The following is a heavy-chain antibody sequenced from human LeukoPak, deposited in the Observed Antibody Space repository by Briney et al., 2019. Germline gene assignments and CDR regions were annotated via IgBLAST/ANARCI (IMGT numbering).Heavy chain of an antibody. CDR1: GTTFSTYW. J-gene: IGHJ4*02. V-gene: IGHV3-7*01. CDR2: IKQDGSKK. CDR3: ATTEHWLPQGVDY. Sequence: GPSLRLSRAVAGTTFSTYWMSCASHPPGEGLEWLANIKQDGSKKYYLDSVKGRFTISRDNAKNSLYLQMNSLRPEDTAVYYCATTEHWLPQGVDYWGQGTLVTVSS. D-gene: IGHD6-19*01.